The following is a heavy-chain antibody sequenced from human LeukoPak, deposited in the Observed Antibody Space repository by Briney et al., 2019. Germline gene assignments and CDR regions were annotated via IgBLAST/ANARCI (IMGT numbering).Heavy chain of an antibody. D-gene: IGHD6-19*01. CDR1: GGSFSGYY. CDR3: ARVSSGSSGWYFTN. J-gene: IGHJ4*02. CDR2: INHSGST. Sequence: SETLSLTCAVYGGSFSGYYWSWIRQPPGKGLEWIGEINHSGSTNYNPSLKSRVTISVDTSKNQFSPKLSSVTAADTAVYYCARVSSGSSGWYFTNWGQGTLVTVSS. V-gene: IGHV4-34*01.